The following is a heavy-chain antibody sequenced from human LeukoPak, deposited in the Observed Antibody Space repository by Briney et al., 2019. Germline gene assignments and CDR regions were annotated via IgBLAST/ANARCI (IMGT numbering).Heavy chain of an antibody. CDR3: ATARGSSWTFDY. J-gene: IGHJ4*02. CDR1: GFTFSSYS. V-gene: IGHV3-21*01. D-gene: IGHD6-13*01. Sequence: GGSLRLSCAPSGFTFSSYSMNWVREALGKGLEWVSSISSSSSYIYYADSVKGRFTISRDNSKNSLYLQMNSLRAEDTAVYYCATARGSSWTFDYWGQGTLVTVSS. CDR2: ISSSSSYI.